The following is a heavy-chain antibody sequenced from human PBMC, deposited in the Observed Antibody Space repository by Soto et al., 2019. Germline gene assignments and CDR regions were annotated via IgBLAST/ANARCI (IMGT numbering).Heavy chain of an antibody. CDR3: ARGPLSLYSADFR. D-gene: IGHD1-26*01. V-gene: IGHV1-3*01. Sequence: QVQLVQSGAEVKKPGASVRISCRTSGYTFTSYAITWLRHAPGQRLEWMGWINGGNGDTKYSHKFQYRLSITRATSATTVALGLSSLISEDTAIYYCARGPLSLYSADFRWGQGTLVTVSS. CDR2: INGGNGDT. CDR1: GYTFTSYA. J-gene: IGHJ4*02.